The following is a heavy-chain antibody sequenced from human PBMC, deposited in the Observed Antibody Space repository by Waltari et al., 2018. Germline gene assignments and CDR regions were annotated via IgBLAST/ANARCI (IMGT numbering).Heavy chain of an antibody. CDR3: ASQSTTLFDY. V-gene: IGHV3-33*01. CDR1: GFTFSRFG. J-gene: IGHJ4*02. CDR2: IWQDGSNE. Sequence: QVQLVESGGGVVQPGRSLRLSCAASGFTFSRFGMHWVRQAPGKGVGGVAVIWQDGSNEYYVDSVKGRFTISRDNSKNTLYLQMNSLRAEDSAVYYCASQSTTLFDYWGQGTLVTVSS. D-gene: IGHD2-15*01.